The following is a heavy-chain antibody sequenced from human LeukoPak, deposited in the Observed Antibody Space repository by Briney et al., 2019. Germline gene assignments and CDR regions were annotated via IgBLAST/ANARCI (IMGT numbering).Heavy chain of an antibody. CDR1: GGTFSSYA. Sequence: EASVKVTCKASGGTFSSYAISWVRQAPGQGLEWMGGIIPILGTANYAQKFQGRVTITTDESTSTAYMELSSLRSEDTAVYYCARVAGYSYGITRTHYYYYYMDVWGKGTTVTVSS. CDR3: ARVAGYSYGITRTHYYYYYMDV. J-gene: IGHJ6*03. D-gene: IGHD5-18*01. V-gene: IGHV1-69*05. CDR2: IIPILGTA.